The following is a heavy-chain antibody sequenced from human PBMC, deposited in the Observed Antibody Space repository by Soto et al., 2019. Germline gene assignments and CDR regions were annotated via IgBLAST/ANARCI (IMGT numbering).Heavy chain of an antibody. CDR2: ISGSGNDK. J-gene: IGHJ6*02. CDR3: ARKYCSSTSCFYPMYV. Sequence: EVQVVESGGGLVKPGGSLRLSCVGSGFTFRSYSMIWVRQAPGKGLEWVSSISGSGNDKFYADSVKGRFTISRDNAKNSLWLQMNYLRAEDTAVYYCARKYCSSTSCFYPMYVWGQGTTGTGSS. D-gene: IGHD2-2*01. CDR1: GFTFRSYS. V-gene: IGHV3-21*01.